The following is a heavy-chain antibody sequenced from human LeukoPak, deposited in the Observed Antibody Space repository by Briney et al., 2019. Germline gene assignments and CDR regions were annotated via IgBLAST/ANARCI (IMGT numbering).Heavy chain of an antibody. CDR3: AGGKVGATINY. V-gene: IGHV4-59*01. CDR1: GGSISSYY. D-gene: IGHD1-26*01. CDR2: IYYSGST. Sequence: SETLSLTCTVSGGSISSYYWSWIRQPPGKGLEWIGYIYYSGSTNYNPSLKSRVTISVDTSKNQFSLKLSSVTAADTAVYYCAGGKVGATINYWGEGTLVTVSS. J-gene: IGHJ4*02.